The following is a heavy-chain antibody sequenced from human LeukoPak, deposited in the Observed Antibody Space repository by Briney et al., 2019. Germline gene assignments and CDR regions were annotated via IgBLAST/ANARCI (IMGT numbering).Heavy chain of an antibody. D-gene: IGHD1-26*01. Sequence: GGSLRFSCAASGFTFSNAWMSWVRQAPGNGLEWVGRIKSKTDGGTTDYAAPVKGRFTISRDDSKNTLYLQMNSLKTEDTAVYYCTSSGSYLEGSSANWGQGTLVTVSS. V-gene: IGHV3-15*01. CDR2: IKSKTDGGTT. CDR3: TSSGSYLEGSSAN. CDR1: GFTFSNAW. J-gene: IGHJ1*01.